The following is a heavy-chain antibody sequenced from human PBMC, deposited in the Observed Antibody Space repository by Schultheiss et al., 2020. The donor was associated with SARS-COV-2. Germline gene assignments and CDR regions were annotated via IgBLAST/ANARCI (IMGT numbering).Heavy chain of an antibody. V-gene: IGHV4-34*01. CDR2: IKHRGST. Sequence: SETLSLTCAVYGGSFSDFYWSWIRQPPGKGLEWIGEIKHRGSTNYSPSLTSRVIVSVDTSKKQFSLRLRSVTAADTAVYYCARGMVAVPRHWFDPWGQGTLVTVSS. CDR3: ARGMVAVPRHWFDP. J-gene: IGHJ5*02. D-gene: IGHD2-15*01. CDR1: GGSFSDFY.